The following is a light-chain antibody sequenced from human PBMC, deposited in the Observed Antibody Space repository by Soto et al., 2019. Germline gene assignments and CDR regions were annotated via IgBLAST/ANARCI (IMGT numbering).Light chain of an antibody. V-gene: IGLV1-40*01. J-gene: IGLJ3*02. CDR3: STWDDSLNGWV. CDR2: HNN. Sequence: QSVLTQPPSVSGAPGQTVAISCSGSGSNIGAYDVHWYQQLPGTAPKLLIYHNNIRPSDVPDRFSAYKSGTSASLAITGLQAEDEADYFCSTWDDSLNGWVFGGGTKLTVL. CDR1: GSNIGAYD.